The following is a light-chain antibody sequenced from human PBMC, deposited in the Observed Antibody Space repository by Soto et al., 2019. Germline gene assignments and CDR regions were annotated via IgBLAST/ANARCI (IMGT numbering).Light chain of an antibody. Sequence: DRQRTQSPSTLSASVGDRVIIICRASQSISSWLAWYQQKPGKAPKLLIYKASSLESGVPSRFSGSGSGTEFTLTISSLQSEDFAVYYCQQYNNWPITFGQGTRLEI. V-gene: IGKV1-5*03. J-gene: IGKJ5*01. CDR2: KAS. CDR1: QSISSW. CDR3: QQYNNWPIT.